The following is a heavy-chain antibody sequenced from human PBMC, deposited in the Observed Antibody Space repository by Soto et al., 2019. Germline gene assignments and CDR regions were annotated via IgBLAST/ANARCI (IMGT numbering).Heavy chain of an antibody. CDR3: AREGEYWFDP. V-gene: IGHV3-11*01. J-gene: IGHJ5*02. Sequence: KTGGSLRLSCVASGFNFSDHYMTWIRQAPGKGLEWVSSISSSGTTKEYADSVKGRFTISRDNAKNSLSLQMNSLRAEDTAVYYCAREGEYWFDPWGQGTLVTVSS. CDR2: ISSSGTTK. CDR1: GFNFSDHY. D-gene: IGHD3-16*01.